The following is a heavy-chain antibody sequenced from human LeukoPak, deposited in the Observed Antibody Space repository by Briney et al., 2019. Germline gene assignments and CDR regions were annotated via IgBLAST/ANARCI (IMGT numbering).Heavy chain of an antibody. CDR2: ISAYNGNT. J-gene: IGHJ4*02. CDR3: ARVPDIVVVPAAIHGY. V-gene: IGHV1-18*01. D-gene: IGHD2-2*01. CDR1: GYTFTSYG. Sequence: GASVKVSCKASGYTFTSYGISWVRQAPGQGLEWMGWISAYNGNTNYAQKLQGRVTMTTDTSTSTAYMELRSLRSDDTAVYYCARVPDIVVVPAAIHGYWGQGTLVTVSS.